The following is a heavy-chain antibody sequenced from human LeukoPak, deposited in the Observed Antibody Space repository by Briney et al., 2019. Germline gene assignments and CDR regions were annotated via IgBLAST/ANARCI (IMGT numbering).Heavy chain of an antibody. J-gene: IGHJ4*02. V-gene: IGHV3-33*08. CDR2: IWYDGGNK. CDR3: ARDKAVAGTFDY. D-gene: IGHD6-19*01. CDR1: GFTFSSYG. Sequence: PGGSLRLSCAASGFTFSSYGMHWVRQAPGKELEWVAVIWYDGGNKYYADSVKGRFTISRDNSKNTLYLQMNSLRAEDTAVYYCARDKAVAGTFDYWGQGTLVTVSS.